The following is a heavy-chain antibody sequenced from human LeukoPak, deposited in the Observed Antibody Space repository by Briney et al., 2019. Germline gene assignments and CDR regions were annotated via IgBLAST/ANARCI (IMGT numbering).Heavy chain of an antibody. Sequence: ASETLSLTCTVSGGSISSSSYYWGWIRQPPGKGLEWIGSIYYSGSTYYNPSLKSRVTISVDTSKNQFSLKLSSVTAADTAVYYCARINRDSYGLDAFDIWGQGTMVTVSS. CDR2: IYYSGST. J-gene: IGHJ3*02. V-gene: IGHV4-39*07. CDR3: ARINRDSYGLDAFDI. CDR1: GGSISSSSYY. D-gene: IGHD5-18*01.